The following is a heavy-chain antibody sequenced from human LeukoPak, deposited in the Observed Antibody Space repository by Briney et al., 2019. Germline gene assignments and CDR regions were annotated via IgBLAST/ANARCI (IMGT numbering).Heavy chain of an antibody. CDR1: GFTFNSYA. Sequence: GGSLRLSCAASGFTFNSYAMSWVRQAPGKGLEWVSGISGTGTSTYYADSAKGRFTISRDNSKNTLYLQMNSLRAEDTAVYYCAKEKIGGWYYFDYWGQGTLVTVSS. V-gene: IGHV3-23*01. CDR2: ISGTGTST. J-gene: IGHJ4*02. CDR3: AKEKIGGWYYFDY. D-gene: IGHD6-19*01.